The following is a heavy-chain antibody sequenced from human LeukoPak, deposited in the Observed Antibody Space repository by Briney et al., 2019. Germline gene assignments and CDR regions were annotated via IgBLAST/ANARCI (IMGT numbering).Heavy chain of an antibody. V-gene: IGHV4-38-2*02. CDR2: ICHSGST. J-gene: IGHJ4*02. D-gene: IGHD2-2*01. CDR3: ATKYCTSTTCSWPRRTFFGF. Sequence: SETLSLTCTVSGYSISSGYYWGWIRQPPGKGLEWIGSICHSGSTYYNPSLKSRVTISLDTSKNQFSLQLNSVSAADTAVYFCATKYCTSTTCSWPRRTFFGFWGQGALVTVSS. CDR1: GYSISSGYY.